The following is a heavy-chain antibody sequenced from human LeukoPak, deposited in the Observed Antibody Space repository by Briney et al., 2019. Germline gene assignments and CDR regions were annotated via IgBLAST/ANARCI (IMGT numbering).Heavy chain of an antibody. CDR2: ISSSSSYI. J-gene: IGHJ4*02. V-gene: IGHV3-21*01. CDR3: ARDRESYGYEWIFWPFGY. Sequence: GGSLRLSCAASGFTFSSYSMNWVRQAPGKGLEWVSSISSSSSYIYYADSVKGRFTISRDNAKNSLYLQMNSLRAEDTAVYYCARDRESYGYEWIFWPFGYWGQGTLVTVSS. D-gene: IGHD3-16*01. CDR1: GFTFSSYS.